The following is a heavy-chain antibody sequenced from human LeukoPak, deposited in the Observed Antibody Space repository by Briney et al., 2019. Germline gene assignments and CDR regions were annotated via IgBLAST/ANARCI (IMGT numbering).Heavy chain of an antibody. CDR2: ISAYNGNT. CDR3: ARARESPIVVVTPDY. J-gene: IGHJ4*02. CDR1: GYTFTSYG. V-gene: IGHV1-18*01. D-gene: IGHD2-21*02. Sequence: ASVKVSCKASGYTFTSYGISWVRQAPGQGLEWMGWISAYNGNTNYAQKLQGRVTMTTDTSTSTAYMELRSLRSDDTAVYYCARARESPIVVVTPDYWGQGTLVTVSS.